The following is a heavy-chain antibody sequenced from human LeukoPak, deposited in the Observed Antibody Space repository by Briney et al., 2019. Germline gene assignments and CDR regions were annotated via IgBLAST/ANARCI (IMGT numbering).Heavy chain of an antibody. Sequence: GGSLRLSCAASGFTFSSYSMNWVRQAPGKGLEWVSYISSSSSTIYYADSVKGRFTISRDNAKNSLYLQMNSLRAEDTAVYYCARVGIGLNPGLDYWGQGTLVTVSS. CDR1: GFTFSSYS. J-gene: IGHJ4*02. CDR2: ISSSSSTI. D-gene: IGHD1-26*01. V-gene: IGHV3-48*04. CDR3: ARVGIGLNPGLDY.